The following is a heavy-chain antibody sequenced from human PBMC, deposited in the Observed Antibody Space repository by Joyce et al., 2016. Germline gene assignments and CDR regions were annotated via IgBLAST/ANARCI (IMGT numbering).Heavy chain of an antibody. CDR3: ARGGSIAAAGTEDY. CDR2: TSHSGIT. D-gene: IGHD6-13*01. V-gene: IGHV4-38-2*01. Sequence: QVQLQESGPGLVKPSETLSLTCAVSGYSISRGYYWGWIRQSPGKGLEWIGSTSHSGITYYNPSLKSRVTISLDTSKNQFSLKLSSVTAADTAVYYCARGGSIAAAGTEDYWGQGTLVTVSS. CDR1: GYSISRGYY. J-gene: IGHJ4*02.